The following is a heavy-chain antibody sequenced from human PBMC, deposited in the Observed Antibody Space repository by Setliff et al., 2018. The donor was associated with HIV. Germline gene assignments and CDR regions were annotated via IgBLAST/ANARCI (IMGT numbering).Heavy chain of an antibody. V-gene: IGHV4-34*01. CDR2: INHSGST. CDR1: GGSFSGYY. CDR3: ARQNVLLWFGELPLGAFDI. D-gene: IGHD3-10*01. Sequence: SETLSLTCAVYGGSFSGYYWSWIRQPPGKGLEWIGEINHSGSTNYNPSLKSRVTISVDTSKNQFSLKLSSVTAADTAVYYCARQNVLLWFGELPLGAFDIWGQGTMVTVSS. J-gene: IGHJ3*02.